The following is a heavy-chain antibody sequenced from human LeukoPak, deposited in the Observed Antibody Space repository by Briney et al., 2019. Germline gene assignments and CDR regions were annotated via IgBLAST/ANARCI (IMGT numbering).Heavy chain of an antibody. D-gene: IGHD3-9*01. CDR3: ARDGASMRRYFDLIGRYYYYGMDV. J-gene: IGHJ6*02. CDR2: IWYDGSNK. Sequence: PGGSLRLSCAASGFTFSSYGMHWVRQAPGKGLEWVAVIWYDGSNKYYADSVKGRFTISRDNSKNTLYLQMNSLRAEDTAVYYCARDGASMRRYFDLIGRYYYYGMDVWGQGTTVTVSS. V-gene: IGHV3-33*01. CDR1: GFTFSSYG.